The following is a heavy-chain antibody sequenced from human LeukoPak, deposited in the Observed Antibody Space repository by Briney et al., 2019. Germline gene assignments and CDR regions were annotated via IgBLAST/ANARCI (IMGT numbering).Heavy chain of an antibody. CDR2: ISGDGGST. Sequence: PGGSLRLSCAASGFTFSSYAMSWVRPAPGKGLEWVFAISGDGGSTYYADSVKGRFTISRDNSKNTLHLQMNSLRAEDTAVYYCAKGTQNYDILTGLDYWGQGTLVTVSS. V-gene: IGHV3-23*01. CDR1: GFTFSSYA. D-gene: IGHD3-9*01. CDR3: AKGTQNYDILTGLDY. J-gene: IGHJ4*02.